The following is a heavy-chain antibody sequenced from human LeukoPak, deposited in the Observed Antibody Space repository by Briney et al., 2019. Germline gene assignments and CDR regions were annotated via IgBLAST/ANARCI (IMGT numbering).Heavy chain of an antibody. Sequence: PGGSLRLSCAASGFTFSSYAMSWVRQAPGKGLEWVSAISGSGGSTYYADSVKGRFTISRDNSKNTLYLQMNSLRAEDTAVYYCAKKGYYDILTGYYYYYGMDVWGQGTTVTVSS. V-gene: IGHV3-23*01. CDR3: AKKGYYDILTGYYYYYGMDV. CDR1: GFTFSSYA. CDR2: ISGSGGST. J-gene: IGHJ6*02. D-gene: IGHD3-9*01.